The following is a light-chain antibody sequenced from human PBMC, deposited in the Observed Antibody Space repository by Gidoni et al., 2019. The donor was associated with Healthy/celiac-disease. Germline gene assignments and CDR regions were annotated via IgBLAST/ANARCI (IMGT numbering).Light chain of an antibody. J-gene: IGLJ2*01. CDR3: QAWDSSTAVV. V-gene: IGLV3-1*01. CDR2: QDS. CDR1: KLGDKY. Sequence: SYELPHPPSVSVSPGQTASITCSGDKLGDKYACWYQQKPGQSPVLVIYQDSKRPSGIPERFSGSNSGNTATLTISGTQAMDEADYYCQAWDSSTAVVFGGGTKLTVL.